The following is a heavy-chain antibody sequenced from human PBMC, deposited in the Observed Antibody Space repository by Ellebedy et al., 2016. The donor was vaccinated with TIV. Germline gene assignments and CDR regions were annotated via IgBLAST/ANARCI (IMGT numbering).Heavy chain of an antibody. D-gene: IGHD1/OR15-1a*01. CDR2: IYNNEGN. CDR1: GGSTSTYF. Sequence: MPSETLSLTCPVSGGSTSTYFRSWIRQPPGKGLEWIRIIYNNEGNNYNPSLKSRVTIAVDKSKNQFSLTLSAVTAADTAVYYCARDKEHTHGRTFGSWGQGTLVTVSA. CDR3: ARDKEHTHGRTFGS. V-gene: IGHV4-59*01. J-gene: IGHJ4*02.